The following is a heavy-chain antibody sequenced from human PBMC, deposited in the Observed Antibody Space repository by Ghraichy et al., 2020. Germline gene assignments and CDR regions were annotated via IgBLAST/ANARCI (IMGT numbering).Heavy chain of an antibody. D-gene: IGHD4-23*01. V-gene: IGHV3-48*02. CDR2: ISSSSRTI. J-gene: IGHJ6*02. Sequence: GGSLRLSCAASGFSFSNYIMNWVRQAPGKGLEWVSHISSSSRTISYADSVKGRFTVSRDNAKKSLFLQMNSLRDEDTAVYYCARASRVVRFYYYDALDVWGQGTTFTVSS. CDR3: ARASRVVRFYYYDALDV. CDR1: GFSFSNYI.